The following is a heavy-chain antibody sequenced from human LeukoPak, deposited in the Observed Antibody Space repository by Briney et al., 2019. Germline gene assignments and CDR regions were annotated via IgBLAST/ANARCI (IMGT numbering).Heavy chain of an antibody. CDR1: GGSISSSNW. CDR3: ARDPWTTRLKDAFDI. CDR2: IYHSGST. Sequence: SETLSLTCAVSGGSISSSNWWSWVRQPPGKGLEWIGEIYHSGSTNYNPSLKSRVTISVDKSKNQFSLKLSSVTAADTAVYYCARDPWTTRLKDAFDIWGQGTMVTVSS. D-gene: IGHD4-17*01. J-gene: IGHJ3*02. V-gene: IGHV4-4*02.